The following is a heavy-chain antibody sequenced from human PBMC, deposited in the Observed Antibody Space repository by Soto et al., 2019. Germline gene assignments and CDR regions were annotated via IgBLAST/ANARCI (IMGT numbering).Heavy chain of an antibody. CDR2: IYSDGST. V-gene: IGHV3-53*04. CDR1: GFPVGSNY. CDR3: ARDPYYDSSGYLASNGMDV. J-gene: IGHJ6*02. D-gene: IGHD3-22*01. Sequence: GGSLSLSCAASGFPVGSNYMSWVRQAPGKGLEWVSVIYSDGSTYYADSVKGRFTISRHNSKNTLYLQMNSLRAEDTAVYYCARDPYYDSSGYLASNGMDVWGQGTTVTVSS.